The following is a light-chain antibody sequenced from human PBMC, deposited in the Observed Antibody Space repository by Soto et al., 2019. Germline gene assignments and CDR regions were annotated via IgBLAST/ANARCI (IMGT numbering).Light chain of an antibody. J-gene: IGLJ1*01. CDR1: SSNIGSNT. V-gene: IGLV1-44*01. Sequence: QSVLTQPPSTSGTPGQRVTISCSGSSSNIGSNTVNWYQQLPGTAPKLLIYRNNQRPSGVPDRFSGSKSGTSASLAISGLQSEDEADYYCCSYAGSYFVFGTGTKLTVL. CDR3: CSYAGSYFV. CDR2: RNN.